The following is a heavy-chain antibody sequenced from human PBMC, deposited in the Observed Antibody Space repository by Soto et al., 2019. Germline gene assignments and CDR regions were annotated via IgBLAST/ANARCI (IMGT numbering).Heavy chain of an antibody. D-gene: IGHD1-26*01. CDR2: IYYSGST. CDR3: ARPSGSYLYYFDY. V-gene: IGHV4-39*01. CDR1: GGSISSSSYY. J-gene: IGHJ4*02. Sequence: QLQLQESGPGLVKPSETLSLTCTVSGGSISSSSYYWGWIRQPPGKGLEWIGSIYYSGSTYYNPSLQSRVTLSVDTSKNQFSLKLSSVTAADTAVYYCARPSGSYLYYFDYWGQGTLVTVSS.